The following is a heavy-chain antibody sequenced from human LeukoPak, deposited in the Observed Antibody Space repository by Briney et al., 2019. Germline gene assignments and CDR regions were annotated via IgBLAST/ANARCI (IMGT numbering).Heavy chain of an antibody. V-gene: IGHV3-11*01. CDR1: GFTFSDYY. CDR3: ARELNYYDSSGSLDAFDI. CDR2: ISSSGSTI. J-gene: IGHJ3*02. Sequence: GGSLRLSCAASGFTFSDYYMSWIRQAPGKGLEWVSYISSSGSTIYYADSVKGRFTISRDNAKNSLYLQMNSLRAEGTAVYYCARELNYYDSSGSLDAFDIWGQGTMVTVSS. D-gene: IGHD3-22*01.